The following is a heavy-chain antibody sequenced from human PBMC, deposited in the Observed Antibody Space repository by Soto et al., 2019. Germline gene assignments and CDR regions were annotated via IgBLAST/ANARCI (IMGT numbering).Heavy chain of an antibody. Sequence: GGSLRLSCTASGFTFGDYAMSWFRQAPGKGLEWVGVVRSRAYGGTTDYAASVRGSFTISRDDSKSIAYLQMNTLRTEDTAVYYCARYTYTSRYSYFGMDVWGHGTTVTVSS. J-gene: IGHJ6*02. CDR2: VRSRAYGGTT. CDR1: GFTFGDYA. D-gene: IGHD6-13*01. CDR3: ARYTYTSRYSYFGMDV. V-gene: IGHV3-49*03.